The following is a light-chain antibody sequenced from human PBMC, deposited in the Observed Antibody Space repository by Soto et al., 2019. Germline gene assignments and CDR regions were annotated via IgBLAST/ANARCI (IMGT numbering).Light chain of an antibody. Sequence: DIQMTQSPSSVSASVGDRVTITCRASQGISNWLAWYQQKPGQAPKLLIYAASNLQSGVPSRFSGSGYGTDFTLTISSLQPEDFATYYCQQANSFPHTSGQGTKLEIK. CDR3: QQANSFPHT. V-gene: IGKV1D-12*01. CDR2: AAS. J-gene: IGKJ2*01. CDR1: QGISNW.